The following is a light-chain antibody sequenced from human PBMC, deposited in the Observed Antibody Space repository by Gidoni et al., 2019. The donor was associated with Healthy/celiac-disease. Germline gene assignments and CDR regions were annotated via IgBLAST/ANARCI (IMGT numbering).Light chain of an antibody. J-gene: IGKJ4*01. CDR3: QQRSNWPEIT. Sequence: EIVLTQSPATLSLSPRERATLSCRASQSVSSYLAWYQKKPGQAPRLLIYDASNRATGIPARFSGSGSGTDFTLTISSLEPEDFAVYYCQQRSNWPEITFGGGTKVEIK. V-gene: IGKV3-11*01. CDR2: DAS. CDR1: QSVSSY.